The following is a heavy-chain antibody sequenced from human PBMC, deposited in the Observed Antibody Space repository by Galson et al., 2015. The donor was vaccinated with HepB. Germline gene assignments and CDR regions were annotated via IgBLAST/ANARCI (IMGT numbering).Heavy chain of an antibody. CDR1: GFTFSDYY. J-gene: IGHJ4*02. D-gene: IGHD6-13*01. V-gene: IGHV3-11*01. Sequence: SLRLSCAASGFTFSDYYMSWIRQAPGKGLEWVSYISSSGSTIYYADSVKGRFTISRDNAKNSLYLQMNSLRAEDTAVYYCAREEGEYRYSSCWYVDYWGQGTLGTVSS. CDR3: AREEGEYRYSSCWYVDY. CDR2: ISSSGSTI.